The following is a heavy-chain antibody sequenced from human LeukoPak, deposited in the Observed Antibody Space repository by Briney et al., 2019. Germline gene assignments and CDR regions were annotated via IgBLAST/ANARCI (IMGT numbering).Heavy chain of an antibody. J-gene: IGHJ4*02. D-gene: IGHD3-9*01. CDR2: ISSSSSYI. CDR3: ARIGRILTYDY. V-gene: IGHV3-21*01. Sequence: GGSLRPSCAASGFTFSSYSMNWVRQAPGKGLEWVSSISSSSSYIYYADSVKGRFTISRDNAKNSLYLQMNSLRAEDTAVYYCARIGRILTYDYWGQGTLVTVSS. CDR1: GFTFSSYS.